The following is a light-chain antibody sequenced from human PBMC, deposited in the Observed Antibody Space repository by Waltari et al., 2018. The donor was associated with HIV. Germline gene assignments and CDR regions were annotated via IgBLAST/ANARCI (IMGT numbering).Light chain of an antibody. CDR2: ASS. CDR3: QQYYNSRPKT. V-gene: IGKV1-12*01. CDR1: QGISSW. Sequence: DIQMTQSPSSVSASVGDRVTITCRASQGISSWLAWYQQKPGKAPKLLIYASSSLQSGVPSRFSGSGSGTDYTLTISTLLPEDFATYYCQQYYNSRPKTFGQGTKVEIK. J-gene: IGKJ1*01.